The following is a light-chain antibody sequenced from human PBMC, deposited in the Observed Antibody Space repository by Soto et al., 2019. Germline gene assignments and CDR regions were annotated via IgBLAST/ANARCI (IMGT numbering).Light chain of an antibody. CDR2: EVT. Sequence: QSALTQPASVSGSPGQSITISCTGTSSDVGGYDYVSWYQQHPDEAPKVVIFEVTNRPSGISNRFSGSKSGNTASLTISGLQTEDEADYYCFSFTSSSTWMFGGGPKLTVL. CDR3: FSFTSSSTWM. V-gene: IGLV2-14*01. CDR1: SSDVGGYDY. J-gene: IGLJ3*02.